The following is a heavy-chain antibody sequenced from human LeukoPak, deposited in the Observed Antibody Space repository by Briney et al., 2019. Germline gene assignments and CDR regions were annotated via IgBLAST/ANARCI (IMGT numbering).Heavy chain of an antibody. CDR2: INPNSGGT. J-gene: IGHJ4*02. Sequence: ASVKVSCKASGYTFTGYYMHWVRRAPGQGLEWMGWINPNSGGTNYAQKFQGRVTMTRDTSISTAYMELSRLRSDDTAVYYCARSQPPLRYFDWLLPETDYWGQGTLVTVFS. D-gene: IGHD3-9*01. CDR3: ARSQPPLRYFDWLLPETDY. CDR1: GYTFTGYY. V-gene: IGHV1-2*02.